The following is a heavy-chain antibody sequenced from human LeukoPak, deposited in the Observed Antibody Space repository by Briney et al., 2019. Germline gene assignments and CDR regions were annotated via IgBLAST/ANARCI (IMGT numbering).Heavy chain of an antibody. D-gene: IGHD3-10*01. CDR3: ARGVRITMVRGVIRWFDP. CDR1: GGSISSSSYY. J-gene: IGHJ5*02. Sequence: SETLSLTCTVSGGSISSSSYYWGWIRQPPGKGLEWIGSIYYSGSTYYNPSLKSRVTISVDTSKNQFSLKLSSVTAADTAVYYCARGVRITMVRGVIRWFDPWGQGTLVTVSS. V-gene: IGHV4-39*01. CDR2: IYYSGST.